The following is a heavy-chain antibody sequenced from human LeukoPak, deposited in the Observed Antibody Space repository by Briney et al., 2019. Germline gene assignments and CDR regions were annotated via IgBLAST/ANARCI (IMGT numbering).Heavy chain of an antibody. Sequence: PGGSLRLSCAASGFIFSDYYMSWIRQAPGKGLEWVSYISSSGSTKYYADSVKGRFTISRDNAKNSVLLQMNSLRAEDTAVYYCARGSVEQLARYWGQGTLVTVSS. V-gene: IGHV3-11*04. CDR3: ARGSVEQLARY. J-gene: IGHJ4*02. CDR2: ISSSGSTK. D-gene: IGHD6-13*01. CDR1: GFIFSDYY.